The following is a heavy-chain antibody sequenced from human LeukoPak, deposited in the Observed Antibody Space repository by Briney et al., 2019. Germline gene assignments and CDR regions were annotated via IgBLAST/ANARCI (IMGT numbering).Heavy chain of an antibody. CDR2: ISYDGSNK. D-gene: IGHD3-9*01. CDR1: GFTFSSYG. Sequence: GRSLILSCAASGFTFSSYGMHWVRQAPGKVLEWVAVISYDGSNKNYADSVKGRFTISRDNSKNTLYLQMNSLRAEDTAVYYCAKARVLRYFDWFFDYWGQGTLVTVSS. V-gene: IGHV3-30*18. J-gene: IGHJ4*02. CDR3: AKARVLRYFDWFFDY.